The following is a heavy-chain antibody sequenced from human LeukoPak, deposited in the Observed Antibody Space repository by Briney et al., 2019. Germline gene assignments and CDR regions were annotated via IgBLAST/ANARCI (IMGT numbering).Heavy chain of an antibody. Sequence: GGSLRLSCAASGFTVSSNYMSWVCQAPGKGLEWVSIIYSGGSTYYADSVKGRFTISRDNSKNTLYLEMNSLRAEDTAVYYCARHSSSWYFAFDIWGQGTMVTVSS. CDR2: IYSGGST. CDR1: GFTVSSNY. D-gene: IGHD6-13*01. CDR3: ARHSSSWYFAFDI. J-gene: IGHJ3*02. V-gene: IGHV3-66*04.